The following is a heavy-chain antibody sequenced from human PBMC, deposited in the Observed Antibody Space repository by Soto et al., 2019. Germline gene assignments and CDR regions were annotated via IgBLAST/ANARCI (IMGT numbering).Heavy chain of an antibody. V-gene: IGHV6-1*01. J-gene: IGHJ6*02. D-gene: IGHD3-3*01. CDR2: TYYRSKWYN. Sequence: KQSQTLSLTCAISGDTVSSTSAAWTWIRLSPSRGLEWLGRTYYRSKWYNDYGVSVESRITINPDTSKNQFSLQLNTVTPEDTAVYYCARGIPIFGVPNYYYGMDVWGQGTTVTVSS. CDR3: ARGIPIFGVPNYYYGMDV. CDR1: GDTVSSTSAA.